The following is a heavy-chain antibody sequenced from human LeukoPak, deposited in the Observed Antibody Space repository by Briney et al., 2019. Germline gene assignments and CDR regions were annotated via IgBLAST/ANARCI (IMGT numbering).Heavy chain of an antibody. CDR1: GFTFSTYW. D-gene: IGHD5-24*01. Sequence: GGSLRLSCAASGFTFSTYWMGWVRQAPGKGLEWVANINQDEGEKYYVDSVKGRFTISRDNAKNSLYLQMNSLRAEDTAVYYCARETRLRWTDYWGQGTLVTVSS. J-gene: IGHJ4*02. V-gene: IGHV3-7*01. CDR2: INQDEGEK. CDR3: ARETRLRWTDY.